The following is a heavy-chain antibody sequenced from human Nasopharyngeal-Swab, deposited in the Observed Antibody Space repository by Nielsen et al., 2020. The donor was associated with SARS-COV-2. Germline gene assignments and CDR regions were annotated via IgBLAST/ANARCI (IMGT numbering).Heavy chain of an antibody. CDR2: SRKNSNSYTT. J-gene: IGHJ3*01. D-gene: IGHD5-18*01. V-gene: IGHV3-72*01. CDR3: ARGGYSYGELNDAFDV. Sequence: WIRQHPGKGLEWVGRSRKNSNSYTTEYAASVRGRFTISRDDSKNSLYLQMNSLKTEDTAVYYCARGGYSYGELNDAFDVWGQGTMVTVSS.